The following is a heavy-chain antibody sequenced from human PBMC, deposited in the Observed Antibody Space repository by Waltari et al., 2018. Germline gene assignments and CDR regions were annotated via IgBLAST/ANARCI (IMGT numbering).Heavy chain of an antibody. CDR2: IIPIFGTA. Sequence: QVQLVQSGAEVKKPGSSVKVSCKASDGTFSSYAISWLRQAPGQWLEWMGWIIPIFGTANYAQKFQGRVTITADESTSTAYMDLSSLRSEDTAVYYCAREGDYYDSSGYYWGQGTLVTVSS. J-gene: IGHJ4*02. D-gene: IGHD3-22*01. CDR3: AREGDYYDSSGYY. V-gene: IGHV1-69*12. CDR1: DGTFSSYA.